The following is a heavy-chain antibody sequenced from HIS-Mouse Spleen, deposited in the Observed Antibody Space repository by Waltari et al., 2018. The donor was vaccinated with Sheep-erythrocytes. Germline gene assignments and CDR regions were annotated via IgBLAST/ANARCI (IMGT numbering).Heavy chain of an antibody. J-gene: IGHJ6*02. D-gene: IGHD3-3*01. V-gene: IGHV1-18*01. Sequence: QVQLVQSGAEVKKPGASVKVSCKASGYTFTSYGISWVRQAPGQGLEWMGWIKAYNGNTNYAQELQGRVTMTTDTSTSTAYMELRSLRSDDTAVYYCARDKRFLEWFSTYYYYGMDVWGQGTTVTVSS. CDR1: GYTFTSYG. CDR3: ARDKRFLEWFSTYYYYGMDV. CDR2: IKAYNGNT.